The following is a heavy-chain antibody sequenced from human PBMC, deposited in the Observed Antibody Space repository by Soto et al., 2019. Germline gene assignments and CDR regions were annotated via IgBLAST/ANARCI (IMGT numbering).Heavy chain of an antibody. J-gene: IGHJ4*02. CDR2: ISGSGGST. Sequence: GGSLRLSCAASGFTFSSYAMSWVRQAPGKGLEWVSAISGSGGSTYYADSVKGRFTISRDNSKNTLYLQMNSLRAEDTAVYYCATYRPLWFGELLSPDFDYWGQGTLVTVFS. V-gene: IGHV3-23*01. CDR1: GFTFSSYA. D-gene: IGHD3-10*01. CDR3: ATYRPLWFGELLSPDFDY.